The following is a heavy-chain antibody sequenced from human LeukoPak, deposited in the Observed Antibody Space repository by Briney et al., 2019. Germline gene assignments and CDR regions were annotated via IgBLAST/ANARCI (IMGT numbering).Heavy chain of an antibody. Sequence: GGSLRLSCAASGFTFSSYAMSWVRQAPGKGLEGVSAISGSGGSTYYADSVKGRFTISRDNSKNTRYLQMNSLRAEDTAVYYCAKDSTYYYDSSGYHTPTSIDYWGQGTLVTVSS. CDR3: AKDSTYYYDSSGYHTPTSIDY. V-gene: IGHV3-23*01. CDR2: ISGSGGST. CDR1: GFTFSSYA. J-gene: IGHJ4*02. D-gene: IGHD3-22*01.